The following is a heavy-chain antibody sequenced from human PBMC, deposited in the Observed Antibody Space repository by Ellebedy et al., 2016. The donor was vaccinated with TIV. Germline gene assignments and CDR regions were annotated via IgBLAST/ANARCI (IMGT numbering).Heavy chain of an antibody. V-gene: IGHV3-23*01. CDR2: ISGSGGST. CDR3: ARATAGLDV. Sequence: GESLKISCAASGFTFSSYAMSWVRQAPGKGLEWVSAISGSGGSTYYAGSVKGRFTISRENAKNSLYLQMNSLRAEDTAMYYCARATAGLDVWGQGTTVSVSS. CDR1: GFTFSSYA. J-gene: IGHJ6*02.